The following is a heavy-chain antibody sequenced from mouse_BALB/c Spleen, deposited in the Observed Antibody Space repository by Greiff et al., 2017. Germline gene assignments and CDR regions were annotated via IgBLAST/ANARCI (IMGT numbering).Heavy chain of an antibody. J-gene: IGHJ2*01. Sequence: VQLVESGAELARPGASVKLSCKASGYTFTSYWMQWVKQRPGQGLEWIGAIYPGDGDTRYTQKFKGKATLTADKSSSTAYMQLSSLASEDSAVYYCARSPKDYFDYWGQGTTLTVSS. CDR3: ARSPKDYFDY. V-gene: IGHV1-87*01. CDR1: GYTFTSYW. CDR2: IYPGDGDT.